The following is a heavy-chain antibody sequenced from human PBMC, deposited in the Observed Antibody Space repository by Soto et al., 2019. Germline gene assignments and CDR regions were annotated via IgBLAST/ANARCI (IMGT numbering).Heavy chain of an antibody. V-gene: IGHV4-59*01. CDR3: ASSNIAAAGFYYYGMDV. CDR2: IYYSGST. Sequence: QVQLQESGPGLVKPSETLSLTCTVSGGSISSYYWSWIRQPPGKGLEWIGYIYYSGSTNYNPSLRSRGSISVDTSMNQFSLKLSSVTAADTAVYYCASSNIAAAGFYYYGMDVWGRGTTVTVSS. CDR1: GGSISSYY. D-gene: IGHD6-13*01. J-gene: IGHJ6*02.